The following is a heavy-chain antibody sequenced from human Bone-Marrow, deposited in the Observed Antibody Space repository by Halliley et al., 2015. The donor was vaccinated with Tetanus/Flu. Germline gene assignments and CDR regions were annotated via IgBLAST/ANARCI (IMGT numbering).Heavy chain of an antibody. CDR1: GGSFSGYY. V-gene: IGHV4-34*01. CDR3: ARGLAYCGGVCSGSFDY. CDR2: INHRGST. J-gene: IGHJ4*02. D-gene: IGHD2-21*02. Sequence: TLSLTCAVYGGSFSGYYWSWIRQPPGKGLEWIGEINHRGSTNYNPSLKSRVTISVATSKNQFSLKLSSVTAADTAVYYCARGLAYCGGVCSGSFDYWGQGTLVTVSS.